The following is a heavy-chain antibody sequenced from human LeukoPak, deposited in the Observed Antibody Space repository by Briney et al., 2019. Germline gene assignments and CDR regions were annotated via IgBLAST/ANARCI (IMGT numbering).Heavy chain of an antibody. CDR1: GFTFSSYG. Sequence: PGGSLRLSCAASGFTFSSYGMHWVRQAPGKGLEYVSGISSNGGSTYYANSVKGRFTISRDNSKNTLYFQMGSLRAEDTAVYYCATLGGIRSSDYWGQGTLVTVSS. V-gene: IGHV3-64*01. J-gene: IGHJ4*02. CDR2: ISSNGGST. CDR3: ATLGGIRSSDY. D-gene: IGHD3-16*01.